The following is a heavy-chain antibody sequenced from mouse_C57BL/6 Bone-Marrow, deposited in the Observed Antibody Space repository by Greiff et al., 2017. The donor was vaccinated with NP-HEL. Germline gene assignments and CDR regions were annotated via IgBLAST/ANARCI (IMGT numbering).Heavy chain of an antibody. D-gene: IGHD2-3*01. V-gene: IGHV1-55*01. J-gene: IGHJ3*01. Sequence: QVQLQQPGAELVKPGASVKMSCKASGYTFTSYWITWVKQRPGQGLEWIGDIYPGSGSTNYNEKFKSKATLTVDTSSSTAYMQLSSLTSEDSAVYYCARSRVDGYYPAWFAYWGQGTLVTVSA. CDR3: ARSRVDGYYPAWFAY. CDR2: IYPGSGST. CDR1: GYTFTSYW.